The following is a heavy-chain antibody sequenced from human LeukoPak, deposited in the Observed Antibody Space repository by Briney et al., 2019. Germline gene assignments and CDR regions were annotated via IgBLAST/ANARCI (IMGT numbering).Heavy chain of an antibody. CDR3: ARTYYYDRSGYAYFDY. CDR2: IYISGST. D-gene: IGHD3-22*01. Sequence: SETLSLTCTVSGGSISSYYWSWIRQPAGKGLEWIGRIYISGSTNYNPSLKSRVTMSGDTSKNQFSLKLGSVTAADTAIYYCARTYYYDRSGYAYFDYWGQGTLVTVSS. J-gene: IGHJ4*02. V-gene: IGHV4-4*07. CDR1: GGSISSYY.